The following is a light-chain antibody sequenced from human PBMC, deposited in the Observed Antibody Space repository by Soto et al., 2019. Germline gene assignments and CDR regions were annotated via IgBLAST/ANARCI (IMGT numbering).Light chain of an antibody. CDR1: QSVSSSY. CDR3: QQYGGSPAFT. CDR2: GSF. J-gene: IGKJ3*01. Sequence: EIVLTQSPGTLSLSPGETATLSCRASQSVSSSYLAWYQQKPGQPPRLLIYGSFSRATGIPDRFSASGSGTDFTLTISRLEPEDFAVYYCQQYGGSPAFTVGPGTQVYLK. V-gene: IGKV3-20*01.